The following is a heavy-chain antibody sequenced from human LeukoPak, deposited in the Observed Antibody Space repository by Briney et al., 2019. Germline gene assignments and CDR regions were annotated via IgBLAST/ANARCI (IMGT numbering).Heavy chain of an antibody. CDR1: GGSFSGYY. J-gene: IGHJ1*01. V-gene: IGHV4-34*01. D-gene: IGHD3-22*01. CDR3: ASGGYYDSSNSAEYFQH. CDR2: INHSGST. Sequence: PSETLSLTCAVYGGSFSGYYWSWIRQPPGKGLEWIGEINHSGSTNYNPSLKSRVTISVDTSKNQFFLKLSSVAAADTAVYYCASGGYYDSSNSAEYFQHWGQGTLVTVSS.